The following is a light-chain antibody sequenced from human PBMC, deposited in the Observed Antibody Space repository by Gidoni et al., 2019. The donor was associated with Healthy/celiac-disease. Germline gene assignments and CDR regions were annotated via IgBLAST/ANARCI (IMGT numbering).Light chain of an antibody. CDR3: HQYDNLLKWT. Sequence: DIQMTQSPSSLSASVGDRVTITCQASQDISNYLNWYQQKPGKAPKLLIYDASNLETGVPSRFSGSGSGTDFTFTISILQPEDIATYYCHQYDNLLKWTFGQGTKVEIK. CDR1: QDISNY. V-gene: IGKV1-33*01. CDR2: DAS. J-gene: IGKJ1*01.